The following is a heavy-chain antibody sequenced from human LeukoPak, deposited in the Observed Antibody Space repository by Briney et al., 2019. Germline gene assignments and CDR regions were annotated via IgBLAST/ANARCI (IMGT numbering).Heavy chain of an antibody. V-gene: IGHV1-58*02. D-gene: IGHD3-22*01. J-gene: IGHJ3*02. Sequence: SVKVSCKASGFTFTSSAMQWVRQARGQRLEWIGWIVVGRGNTNYAQKFQERVTITRDMSTSTAYMELSSLRSEDTAVYYCAAFLGSGYYYVSDAFDIWGQGTMVTVSS. CDR2: IVVGRGNT. CDR3: AAFLGSGYYYVSDAFDI. CDR1: GFTFTSSA.